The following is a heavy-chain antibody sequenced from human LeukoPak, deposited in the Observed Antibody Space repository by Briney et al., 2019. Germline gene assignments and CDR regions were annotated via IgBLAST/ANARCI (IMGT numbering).Heavy chain of an antibody. CDR1: GFTFSSYA. CDR3: ADHIGY. J-gene: IGHJ4*02. Sequence: GGSLRLSFAASGFTFSSYAMSWVRQAPGKGLEWVSVIYSGGSTYYADSVKGRFTISRDNSKSTLYLQMNSLRAEDTAVYYCADHIGYWGQGTLVTVSS. V-gene: IGHV3-66*01. CDR2: IYSGGST.